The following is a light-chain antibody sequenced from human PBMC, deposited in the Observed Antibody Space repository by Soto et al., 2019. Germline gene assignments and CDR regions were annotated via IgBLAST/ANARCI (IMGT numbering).Light chain of an antibody. J-gene: IGKJ1*01. CDR3: QQYAGPPWT. CDR1: QSLLYSVNNKNY. V-gene: IGKV4-1*01. Sequence: IVLTQSPDSLSASLGERATINCTSSQSLLYSVNNKNYLSWFQQEPGQPPKLLIYWASTRESGVPDRFSGSVSGADFTLTITSLQAEDVAVYYCQQYAGPPWTFGQGTKVDIK. CDR2: WAS.